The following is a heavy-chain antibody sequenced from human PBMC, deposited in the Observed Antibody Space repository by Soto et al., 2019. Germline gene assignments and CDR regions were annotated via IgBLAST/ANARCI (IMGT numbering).Heavy chain of an antibody. V-gene: IGHV1-8*01. D-gene: IGHD3-9*01. CDR3: ARIPAPYYDILTGYTPYYYYYGMDV. CDR2: MNPNSGNT. CDR1: GYTFTSYD. J-gene: IGHJ6*02. Sequence: ASVKVSCKASGYTFTSYDINWVRQATGQGLEWMGWMNPNSGNTGYAQKFQGRVTMTRNTSISTAYMELSSLRSEDTAVYYCARIPAPYYDILTGYTPYYYYYGMDVWGQGTTVTVSS.